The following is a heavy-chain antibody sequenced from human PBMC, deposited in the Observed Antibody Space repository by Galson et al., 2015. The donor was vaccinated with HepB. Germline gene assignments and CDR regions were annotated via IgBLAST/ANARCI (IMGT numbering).Heavy chain of an antibody. V-gene: IGHV3-23*01. Sequence: SLRLSCAASGFTFSSYAMSWARQAPGKGLEWVSGIGGSGGSTYYADSVKGRFTISRDNPKNTVYLQMNRLRAEDTAVYFCATQPILEWGQYYLEYWGQGTLVTVSS. CDR3: ATQPILEWGQYYLEY. CDR2: IGGSGGST. J-gene: IGHJ4*02. CDR1: GFTFSSYA. D-gene: IGHD3-3*01.